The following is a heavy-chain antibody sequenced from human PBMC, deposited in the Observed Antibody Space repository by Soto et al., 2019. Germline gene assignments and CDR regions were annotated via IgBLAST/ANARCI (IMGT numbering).Heavy chain of an antibody. CDR1: GFTFSSYG. CDR2: ISYDGSNK. V-gene: IGHV3-30*18. J-gene: IGHJ4*02. CDR3: AKYSSSWYVDY. Sequence: SLRLSCAASGFTFSSYGMHWVRQAPGKGLEWVAVISYDGSNKYYADSAKGRFTISRDNSKHTLYLQMNSLRAEDTAVYYCAKYSSSWYVDYWGQGTLVTVSS. D-gene: IGHD6-13*01.